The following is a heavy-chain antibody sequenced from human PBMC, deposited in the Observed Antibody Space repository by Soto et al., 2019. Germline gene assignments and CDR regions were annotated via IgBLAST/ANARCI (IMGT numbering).Heavy chain of an antibody. V-gene: IGHV4-39*01. J-gene: IGHJ4*02. D-gene: IGHD5-12*01. CDR3: ARQSGYVEAFDY. CDR2: IYYSGST. CDR1: GGSISSSSYY. Sequence: QLQLQESGPGLVKPSETLSLTCTVSGGSISSSSYYWGWIRQPPGKGLEWIGSIYYSGSTYYNPSLKSRVTISVDTSKNQFSLKLSSVTAADTAVYYCARQSGYVEAFDYWGQGTLVTVSS.